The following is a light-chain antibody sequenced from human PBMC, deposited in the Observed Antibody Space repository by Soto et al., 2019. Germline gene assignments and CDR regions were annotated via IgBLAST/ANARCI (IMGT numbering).Light chain of an antibody. V-gene: IGKV3-20*01. CDR2: GAS. J-gene: IGKJ2*01. Sequence: EIVLTQSPGTLSLSPGERATLSCRASQSVSNSYLAWYQHKPGQAPRLLIYGASSRATGIPDRFSGSGSGTDFTLTINRLEPEDFAVYYCQQYGTSPRTFGKGTNLEIK. CDR3: QQYGTSPRT. CDR1: QSVSNSY.